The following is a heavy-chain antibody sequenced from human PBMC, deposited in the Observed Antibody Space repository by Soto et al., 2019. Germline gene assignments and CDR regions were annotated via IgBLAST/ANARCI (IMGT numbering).Heavy chain of an antibody. V-gene: IGHV1-3*01. CDR2: INPGNGNT. CDR1: GYTFTNYA. J-gene: IGHJ4*02. D-gene: IGHD3-10*01. CDR3: ARESLWFGELLSYFDY. Sequence: ASVKVSCKASGYTFTNYAIHWVRQAPGQRLEWMGWINPGNGNTKYSQRFQGRVTINRDTSASTAYMELSSLSSEDTALFYCARESLWFGELLSYFDYWGQGALVTVSS.